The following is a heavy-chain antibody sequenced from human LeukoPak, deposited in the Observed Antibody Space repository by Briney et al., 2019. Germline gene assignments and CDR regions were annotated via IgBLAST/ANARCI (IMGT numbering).Heavy chain of an antibody. CDR1: GGSISSSNW. CDR3: ATESGYSYGIYYYYYMDV. D-gene: IGHD5-18*01. Sequence: SETLSLTCAVSGGSISSSNWWSWVRQPPGKGLEWIGEIYHSGSTNYNPSLKSRVTISVDKSKNQFSLKLSSVTAADTAVYYCATESGYSYGIYYYYYMDVWGKGTTVTVSS. CDR2: IYHSGST. V-gene: IGHV4-4*02. J-gene: IGHJ6*03.